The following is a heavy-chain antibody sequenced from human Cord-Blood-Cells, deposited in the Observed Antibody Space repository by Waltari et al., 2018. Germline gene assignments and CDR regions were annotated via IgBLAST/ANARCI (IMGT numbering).Heavy chain of an antibody. V-gene: IGHV3-30*04. Sequence: QVQLVESGGGGVRPGRSLGLSCAASGFTFISYAVPWFRQAPGKGLEWVAVISYDGSNKYNADSVKGRFTISRDNSKNTLYLQMNSLRAEDTAVYYCARGFNWNYFDYWGQGTLVTVSS. D-gene: IGHD1-20*01. CDR3: ARGFNWNYFDY. J-gene: IGHJ4*02. CDR1: GFTFISYA. CDR2: ISYDGSNK.